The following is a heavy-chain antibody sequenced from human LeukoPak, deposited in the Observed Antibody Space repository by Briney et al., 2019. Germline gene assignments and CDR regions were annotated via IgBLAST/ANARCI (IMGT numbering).Heavy chain of an antibody. CDR1: GYTFTSYD. Sequence: GASVKVSCKASGYTFTSYDINWVRQATGQGLEWMGWMNPNSVNTGYAQKFQGRVTMTRNTSISTAYMELSSLRSEDTAVYYCARRTIAAAGSDFDYWGQGTLVTVSS. CDR2: MNPNSVNT. J-gene: IGHJ4*02. D-gene: IGHD6-13*01. V-gene: IGHV1-8*01. CDR3: ARRTIAAAGSDFDY.